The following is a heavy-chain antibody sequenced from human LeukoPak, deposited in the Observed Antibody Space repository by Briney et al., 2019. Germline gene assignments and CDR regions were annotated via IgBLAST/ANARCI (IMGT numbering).Heavy chain of an antibody. J-gene: IGHJ4*02. CDR1: GYTFTSYG. Sequence: GASVKVPCKASGYTFTSYGISWVRQAPGQGLEWMGWISAYNGNTNYAQKLLGRVTITTDTSTSTAYMELRSLRSDDTAVYYCAREGFYDSSGYYPDYWGQGTLVTVSS. CDR2: ISAYNGNT. V-gene: IGHV1-18*01. D-gene: IGHD3-22*01. CDR3: AREGFYDSSGYYPDY.